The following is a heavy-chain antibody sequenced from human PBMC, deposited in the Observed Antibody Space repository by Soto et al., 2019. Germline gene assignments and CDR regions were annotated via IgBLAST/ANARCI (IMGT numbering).Heavy chain of an antibody. CDR1: GGTFSRYT. J-gene: IGHJ4*01. D-gene: IGHD4-4*01. CDR2: IIPIRGIA. V-gene: IGHV1-69*02. Sequence: QVQLVQSGAEVKKPGSSVKVSCKASGGTFSRYTISWVRQAPGQGLEWMGRIIPIRGIANYAQKFQGRVTNTADKSTSTAYMTLSSLRSEDTAVYYCAGRRPSNPDHWGHGTLVTVSS. CDR3: AGRRPSNPDH.